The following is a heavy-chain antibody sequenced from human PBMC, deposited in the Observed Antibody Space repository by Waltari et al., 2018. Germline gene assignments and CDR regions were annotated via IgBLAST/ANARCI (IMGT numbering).Heavy chain of an antibody. Sequence: QLQLQESGPGLVKPSETLSLTCTVSGGSISSSSYYWGWLRQPPGKGLEWIGSIYYSGSTYYNPSLKSRVTISVDTSKNQFSLKLSSVTAADTAVYYCARAGPMVRGASLDYWGQGTLVTVSS. D-gene: IGHD3-10*01. V-gene: IGHV4-39*01. CDR1: GGSISSSSYY. CDR3: ARAGPMVRGASLDY. CDR2: IYYSGST. J-gene: IGHJ4*02.